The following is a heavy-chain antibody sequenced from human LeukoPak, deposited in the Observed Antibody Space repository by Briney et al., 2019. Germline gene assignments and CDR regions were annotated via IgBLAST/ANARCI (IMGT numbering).Heavy chain of an antibody. CDR3: ARDRKRAYYDFWSGSFHGMDV. D-gene: IGHD3-3*01. J-gene: IGHJ6*02. CDR1: GGSVSSGSYY. CDR2: IYYSGST. Sequence: SETLSLTCTVSGGSVSSGSYYWSWIRQPPGKGLEWIGYIYYSGSTNYNPSLKSRVTISVDTSKDQFSLKLSSVTAADTAVYYCARDRKRAYYDFWSGSFHGMDVWGQGTTVTVSS. V-gene: IGHV4-61*01.